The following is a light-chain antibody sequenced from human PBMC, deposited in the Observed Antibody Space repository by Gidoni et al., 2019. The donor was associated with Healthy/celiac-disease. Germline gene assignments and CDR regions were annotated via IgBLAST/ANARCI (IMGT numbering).Light chain of an antibody. CDR3: QQSYSTSRT. CDR2: AAS. J-gene: IGKJ1*01. CDR1: QSISSY. Sequence: DIQMPQSPSSMSASVGDRVSITCRASQSISSYLNWYQQKPGKAPKLLIYAASSLQSGVPSRFSGSGSRTDFTLTISSLQPEDFATYYCQQSYSTSRTFGQGTKVEIK. V-gene: IGKV1-39*01.